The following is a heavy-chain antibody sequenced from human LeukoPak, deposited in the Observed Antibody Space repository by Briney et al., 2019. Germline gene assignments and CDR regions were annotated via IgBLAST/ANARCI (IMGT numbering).Heavy chain of an antibody. J-gene: IGHJ4*02. Sequence: SETLSLTCTVSGGSISSYYWSWIRQPPGKGLEWIGYIYYSGSTNYNPSLKSRVTISVDTSKNQFSLKLSSVTAADTAVYYCARTRNDYGGNYYFDYWGRGTLVTVSS. V-gene: IGHV4-59*01. CDR2: IYYSGST. CDR3: ARTRNDYGGNYYFDY. CDR1: GGSISSYY. D-gene: IGHD4-23*01.